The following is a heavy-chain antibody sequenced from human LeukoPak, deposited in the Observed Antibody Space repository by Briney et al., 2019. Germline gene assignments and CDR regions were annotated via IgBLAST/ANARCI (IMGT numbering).Heavy chain of an antibody. D-gene: IGHD3-22*01. J-gene: IGHJ4*02. CDR3: ARDMHRYYYDSSHDY. CDR2: INTNTGNP. Sequence: ASVKVSCKASGYTFTSYSINWVRQAPGQGLEWMGWINTNTGNPTYAQGFTGRFVFSLDTSVSTAYLQISSLKAEDTAVYYCARDMHRYYYDSSHDYWGQGTLVTVSS. CDR1: GYTFTSYS. V-gene: IGHV7-4-1*02.